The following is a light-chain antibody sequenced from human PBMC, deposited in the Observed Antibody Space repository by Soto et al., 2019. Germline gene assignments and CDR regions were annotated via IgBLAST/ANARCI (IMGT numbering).Light chain of an antibody. CDR1: QSVSSN. CDR2: GAS. CDR3: QHYNNWPPLT. J-gene: IGKJ5*01. Sequence: EIVMTQSPTTLSVSPGERATLSCRASQSVSSNLAWYQQKPGQAPRLLIYGASTRATGIPARFSGSGSGTEFTLTISSLQSEDFAFYYCQHYNNWPPLTFGQGTRLEIK. V-gene: IGKV3-15*01.